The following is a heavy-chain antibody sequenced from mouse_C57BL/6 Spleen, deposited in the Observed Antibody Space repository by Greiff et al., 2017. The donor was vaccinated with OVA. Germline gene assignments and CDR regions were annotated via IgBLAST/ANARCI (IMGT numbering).Heavy chain of an antibody. CDR1: GYSFTGYY. CDR2: INPSTGGT. D-gene: IGHD1-1*01. J-gene: IGHJ2*01. Sequence: VQLKESGPELVKPGASVKISCKASGYSFTGYYMNWVKQSPEKSLEWIGEINPSTGGTTYNQKFKAKATLTVDKSSSTAYMQLKSLTSEDSAVYYCARGDYGLDYWGQGTTLTVSS. CDR3: ARGDYGLDY. V-gene: IGHV1-42*01.